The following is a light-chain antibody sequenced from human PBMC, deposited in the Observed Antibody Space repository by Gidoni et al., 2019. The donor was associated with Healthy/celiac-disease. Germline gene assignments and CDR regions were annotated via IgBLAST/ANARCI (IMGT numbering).Light chain of an antibody. CDR2: AAS. Sequence: DIQMTQSPSPLSASVGDRVTITCRASQSISTYLNWYQHRPGEAPNLLIYAASTLHSGVPSRFSGSGSGTEFTLTISSLQPEDFATYYCQQSFTTPWTFGPGTKVEIK. J-gene: IGKJ1*01. V-gene: IGKV1-39*01. CDR3: QQSFTTPWT. CDR1: QSISTY.